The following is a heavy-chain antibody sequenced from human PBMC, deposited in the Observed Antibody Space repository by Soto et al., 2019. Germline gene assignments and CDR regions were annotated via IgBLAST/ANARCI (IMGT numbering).Heavy chain of an antibody. D-gene: IGHD2-2*01. CDR1: GGSISGGDYY. Sequence: TSETLSLTCTVSGGSISGGDYYWSWIRQPPGKGLEWIGYIYYSGSTYYNPSLKSRVTISVDTSKNQFSLKLSSVTAADTAVYYCARERENCISTSCYFDYWGQGTLVTVSS. CDR2: IYYSGST. CDR3: ARERENCISTSCYFDY. J-gene: IGHJ4*02. V-gene: IGHV4-30-4*01.